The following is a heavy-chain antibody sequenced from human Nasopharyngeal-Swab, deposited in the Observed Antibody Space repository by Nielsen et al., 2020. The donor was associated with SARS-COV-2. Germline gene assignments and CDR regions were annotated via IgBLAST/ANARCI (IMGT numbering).Heavy chain of an antibody. Sequence: SVKVSCKASGYTFTSYGISWVRQAPGQGLEWMGAIIPIFDTTHYAQKFQGRVTITAVESTSTVYMELSSLRSEDTAVYYCARQGVRRDNSGYSNFDYWGQGTLVTVSS. D-gene: IGHD3-22*01. J-gene: IGHJ4*02. CDR1: GYTFTSYG. CDR2: IIPIFDTT. CDR3: ARQGVRRDNSGYSNFDY. V-gene: IGHV1-69*13.